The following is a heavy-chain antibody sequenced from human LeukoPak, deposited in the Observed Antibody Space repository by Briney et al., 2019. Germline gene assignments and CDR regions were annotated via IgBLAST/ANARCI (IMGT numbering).Heavy chain of an antibody. CDR1: GFTFSNAW. V-gene: IGHV3-15*01. J-gene: IGHJ5*01. CDR2: IKSKTDGGTT. Sequence: GGSLRLSCAASGFTFSNAWMSWVRQAPGKGLEWVGRIKSKTDGGTTDYAAPVKGRFTISRDDSKNTLYLQMNSLKTEDTAVYYCTTAYCGGDCYWFDYWGQGTLVTVSS. D-gene: IGHD2-21*02. CDR3: TTAYCGGDCYWFDY.